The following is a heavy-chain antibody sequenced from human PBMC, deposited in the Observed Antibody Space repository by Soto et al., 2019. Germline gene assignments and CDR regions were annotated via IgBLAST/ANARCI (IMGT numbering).Heavy chain of an antibody. CDR2: ISAYNGNT. CDR3: AKGEGALFVSAFDI. Sequence: QVLLVQSGAEVKKPGASVKVSCKASGYTFTSYPISWVRQAPGQGLEWMGWISAYNGNTDYAQKLRGRVNMTTYTSTSTAYMELRSLRSDDTAVYYCAKGEGALFVSAFDIWGQGTMVTVSS. J-gene: IGHJ3*02. V-gene: IGHV1-18*04. CDR1: GYTFTSYP. D-gene: IGHD2-15*01.